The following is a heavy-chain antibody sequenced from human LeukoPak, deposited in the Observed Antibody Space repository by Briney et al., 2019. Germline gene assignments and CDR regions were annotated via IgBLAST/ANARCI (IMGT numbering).Heavy chain of an antibody. Sequence: SVKVSCKASGGTLSSYAISWVRQAPGQGLEWMGRIIPILGIANYAQKFQGRVTITADKSTSTAYMELSSLRSEDTAVYYCARESGNYDILTGYYTYYYGMDVWGQGTTVTVSS. CDR2: IIPILGIA. D-gene: IGHD3-9*01. J-gene: IGHJ6*02. CDR1: GGTLSSYA. CDR3: ARESGNYDILTGYYTYYYGMDV. V-gene: IGHV1-69*04.